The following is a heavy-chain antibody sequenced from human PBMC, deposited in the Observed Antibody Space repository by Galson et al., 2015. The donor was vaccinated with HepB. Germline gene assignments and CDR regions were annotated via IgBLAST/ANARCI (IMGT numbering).Heavy chain of an antibody. CDR3: ARGGATPMVLRY. V-gene: IGHV4-34*01. D-gene: IGHD5-18*01. J-gene: IGHJ4*02. Sequence: LSLTCAVYGGSFSDAYWSWIRQPPGKGLEWIGEINHSGRTNYNPSLKSRVTISLDTSENQFSLILISVTAADTAVYYCARGGATPMVLRYWGQGSLVTVSS. CDR1: GGSFSDAY. CDR2: INHSGRT.